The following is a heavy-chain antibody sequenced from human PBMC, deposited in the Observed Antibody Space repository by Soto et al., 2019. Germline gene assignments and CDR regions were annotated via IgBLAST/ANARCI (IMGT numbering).Heavy chain of an antibody. J-gene: IGHJ5*02. V-gene: IGHV3-23*01. CDR2: ISGSNGNT. CDR1: GFTFRNYA. CDR3: AKPNGDYWTGTPPFTWFDV. Sequence: EVQLLESGGGLVQPGGSLRLSCSASGFTFRNYAMSWVRQAPGKGLEWVSAISGSNGNTYYADSVKGRFTISRDNSKKTLLLQMNSLRADDTAVYYCAKPNGDYWTGTPPFTWFDVWGQGTLVTVSS. D-gene: IGHD3-3*01.